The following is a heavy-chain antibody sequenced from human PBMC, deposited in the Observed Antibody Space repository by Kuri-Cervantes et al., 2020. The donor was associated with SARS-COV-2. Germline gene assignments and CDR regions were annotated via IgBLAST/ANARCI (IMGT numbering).Heavy chain of an antibody. J-gene: IGHJ4*02. CDR3: ARLLPIVATTNYFDY. CDR1: GYTFTNYG. V-gene: IGHV1-18*04. D-gene: IGHD5-12*01. CDR2: INGYNDNT. Sequence: ASVKVSCKASGYTFTNYGISWVRQAPGQGLEWMGWINGYNDNTKYAQKLQGRVTMTTDTSTSTAYMELRSLRSDGTAVYYCARLLPIVATTNYFDYWGQGTLVTVSS.